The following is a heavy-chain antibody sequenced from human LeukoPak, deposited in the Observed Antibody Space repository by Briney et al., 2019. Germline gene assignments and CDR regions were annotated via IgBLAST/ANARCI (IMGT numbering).Heavy chain of an antibody. D-gene: IGHD6-13*01. CDR1: GGTFSSYA. J-gene: IGHJ6*03. CDR2: IIPIFGTA. V-gene: IGHV1-69*13. CDR3: AKGDIAAAGYYYYYYMDV. Sequence: SVKVSCKASGGTFSSYAISWVRQAPGQGLEWMGEIIPIFGTANYAQKFQGRVTITADESTSTAYMELSSLRSEDTAVYYCAKGDIAAAGYYYYYYMDVWGKGTTVTVSS.